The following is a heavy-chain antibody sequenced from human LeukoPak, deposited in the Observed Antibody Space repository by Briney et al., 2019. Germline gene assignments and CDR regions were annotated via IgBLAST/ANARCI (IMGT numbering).Heavy chain of an antibody. Sequence: PSETLSLTCTVSGGSISSGDYYWSWIRQPPGKGLEWIGYIYYSGSTYYNPSLKSRVTISVDTSKNQFSLKLSSVTAADTAVYYCARAGEELLKWFDPWGQGTLVTVSS. V-gene: IGHV4-30-4*08. CDR2: IYYSGST. D-gene: IGHD1-7*01. CDR3: ARAGEELLKWFDP. CDR1: GGSISSGDYY. J-gene: IGHJ5*02.